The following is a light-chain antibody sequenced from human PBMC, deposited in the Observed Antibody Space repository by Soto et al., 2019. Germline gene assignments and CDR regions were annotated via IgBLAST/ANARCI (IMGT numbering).Light chain of an antibody. J-gene: IGKJ1*01. CDR1: QSLLHSNGYNY. Sequence: DIVMTQSPLSLPVTPGEPASISCRSSQSLLHSNGYNYLDWYLQKPGQSPQLLIYLGSNPASGVPDRFSGSGSGTDFTLKISRVEAEDVGVYYCMQALQSPWTFGQGTKVEI. CDR3: MQALQSPWT. CDR2: LGS. V-gene: IGKV2-28*01.